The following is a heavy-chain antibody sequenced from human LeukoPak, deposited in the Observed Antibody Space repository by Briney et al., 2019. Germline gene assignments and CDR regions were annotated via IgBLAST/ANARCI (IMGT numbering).Heavy chain of an antibody. CDR2: ISWNSGSI. D-gene: IGHD5-24*01. J-gene: IGHJ6*04. V-gene: IGHV3-9*01. CDR1: GLTFDDYA. CDR3: ASDPRDGGQNV. Sequence: GGSLRLSCAVSGLTFDDYAMNWVRHAPGKGLEWVSGISWNSGSIGYADSVKGRFTISRDNAKNTLYLQMNSLRPEDSAVYYCASDPRDGGQNVWGKGTTVTVSS.